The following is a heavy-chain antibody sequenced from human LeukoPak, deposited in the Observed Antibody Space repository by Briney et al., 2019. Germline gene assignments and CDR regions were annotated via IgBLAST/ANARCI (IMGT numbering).Heavy chain of an antibody. CDR3: ARDRADRWLQYN. CDR2: ISPYNGNT. D-gene: IGHD5-24*01. J-gene: IGHJ4*02. CDR1: GYTFTSYG. V-gene: IGHV1-18*01. Sequence: GASVKVSCKASGYTFTSYGINWVRQAPGQGLEWMGWISPYNGNTNYAQRLQCRVTMTTDTSTSTTYMELRSLRSDDTAVYYCARDRADRWLQYNWGQGTLVTVSS.